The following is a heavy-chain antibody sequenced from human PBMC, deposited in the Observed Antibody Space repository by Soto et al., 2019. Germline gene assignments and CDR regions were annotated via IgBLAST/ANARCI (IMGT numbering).Heavy chain of an antibody. V-gene: IGHV3-15*01. CDR2: IKSKTDGGTT. CDR1: GFTFSNAW. Sequence: GGSLRLSCAASGFTFSNAWMSWVRQAPGKGLEWVGRIKSKTDGGTTDYAAPVKGRFTISRDDSKNTLYLQMNSLKTEDTAVYYCTTDMPITGIHFDYWGQGTLVTVSS. D-gene: IGHD1-20*01. J-gene: IGHJ4*02. CDR3: TTDMPITGIHFDY.